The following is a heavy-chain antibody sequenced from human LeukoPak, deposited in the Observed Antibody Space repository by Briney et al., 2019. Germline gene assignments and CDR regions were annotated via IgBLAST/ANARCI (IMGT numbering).Heavy chain of an antibody. CDR2: IISSSASI. Sequence: GGSLRLSCAGSGFTFSTYAMNWVRQAPGKGLEWVASIISSSASISYADSMKGRFTISRDNAKKTVYLHMSSVRAEDTAVYYCARDLQEFDSWGQGTLVTVSS. CDR1: GFTFSTYA. J-gene: IGHJ4*02. CDR3: ARDLQEFDS. V-gene: IGHV3-21*01.